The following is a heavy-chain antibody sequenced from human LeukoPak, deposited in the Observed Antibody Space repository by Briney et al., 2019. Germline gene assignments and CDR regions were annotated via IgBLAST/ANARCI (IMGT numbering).Heavy chain of an antibody. CDR1: GFDLTNNW. J-gene: IGHJ4*02. CDR3: ARGTILAVAGDF. D-gene: IGHD6-19*01. V-gene: IGHV3-48*01. Sequence: AGGSLRLSCAASGFDLTNNWMRWVRQAPGKGLEWVSYISSTSITMYYADSVKGRFTISRDNAKNSLYLQMNSLRADDTAVYYCARGTILAVAGDFWGQGTLVTVSS. CDR2: ISSTSITM.